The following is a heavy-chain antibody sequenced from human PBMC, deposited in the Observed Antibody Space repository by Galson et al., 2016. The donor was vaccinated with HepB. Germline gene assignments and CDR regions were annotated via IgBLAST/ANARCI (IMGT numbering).Heavy chain of an antibody. D-gene: IGHD2-8*01. V-gene: IGHV5-51*01. CDR1: GYSFSNYW. CDR2: IYPSDSDV. J-gene: IGHJ4*02. Sequence: QSGAEVKKSGESLKISCETSGYSFSNYWVAWVRQVPGKGLEWVGMIYPSDSDVRYNSSFQGQVTISADKSISAAFLQWSSLKASDTAIYYCARQTYYTKDRGQRIGGAFDYWGQGSLVTVSS. CDR3: ARQTYYTKDRGQRIGGAFDY.